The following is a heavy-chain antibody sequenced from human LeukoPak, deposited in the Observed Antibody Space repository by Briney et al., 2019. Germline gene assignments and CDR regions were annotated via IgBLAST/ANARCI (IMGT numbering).Heavy chain of an antibody. Sequence: GGSLRLSCAASGFTFSSYGMHWVRQAPGKGLEWVAVIWYDGSNKYYADSVKGRFTISRDNSKNTLYLQMNSLRAEDTAVYYCAKNYDSSGYYGNWGQGTLVTVSS. J-gene: IGHJ4*02. D-gene: IGHD3-22*01. V-gene: IGHV3-33*06. CDR1: GFTFSSYG. CDR2: IWYDGSNK. CDR3: AKNYDSSGYYGN.